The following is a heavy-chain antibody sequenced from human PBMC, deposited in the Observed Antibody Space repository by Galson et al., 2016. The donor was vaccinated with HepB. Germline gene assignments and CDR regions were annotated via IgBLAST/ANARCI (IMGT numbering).Heavy chain of an antibody. CDR2: LSATTGQA. CDR1: GFTFVDYA. V-gene: IGHV3-23*01. Sequence: SLRPSCAASGFTFVDYAMAWVRQAPGKGLEWVATLSATTGQAYYADSAQGRFTVSRDNSNSSLFLQMNSLRVDDTAIYYCAKGSTPVTWGNWFDSWGRGTLVAVSS. CDR3: AKGSTPVTWGNWFDS. D-gene: IGHD7-27*01. J-gene: IGHJ5*01.